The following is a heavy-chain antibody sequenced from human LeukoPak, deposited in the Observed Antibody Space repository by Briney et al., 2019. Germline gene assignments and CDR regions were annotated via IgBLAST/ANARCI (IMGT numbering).Heavy chain of an antibody. CDR3: ARDRYYDILTGIFDY. Sequence: SETLSLTCAVYGGSFSGYYWSWIRQPPGKGLEWIGEINHSGSTNYNPSLKSRVTISVDKSKNQFSLKLSSVTAADTAVYYCARDRYYDILTGIFDYWGQGTLVTVSS. V-gene: IGHV4-34*01. CDR1: GGSFSGYY. CDR2: INHSGST. D-gene: IGHD3-9*01. J-gene: IGHJ4*02.